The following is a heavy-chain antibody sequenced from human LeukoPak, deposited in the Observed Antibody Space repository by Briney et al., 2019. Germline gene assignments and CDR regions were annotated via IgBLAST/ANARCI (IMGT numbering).Heavy chain of an antibody. CDR1: GYTFTGYY. J-gene: IGHJ4*02. D-gene: IGHD3-9*01. CDR2: INPNSGGT. CDR3: ARATYYDILTGLNY. Sequence: ASVKVSCKASGYTFTGYYMHWVRQAPGQGLEWMGWINPNSGGTNYAQKFQGRVTMTTDTSTNTAYMELRSLTSDDTAIYYCARATYYDILTGLNYWGQGTLVTVSP. V-gene: IGHV1-2*02.